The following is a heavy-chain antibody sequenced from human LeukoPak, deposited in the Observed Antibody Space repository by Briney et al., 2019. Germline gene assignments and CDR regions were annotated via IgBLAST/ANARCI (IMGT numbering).Heavy chain of an antibody. CDR2: ITTSSTKV. J-gene: IGHJ4*02. Sequence: GGSLRVSCAASGFTFSTYNMNWVRQAPGNGLEGVSFITTSSTKVKYADAVKGRFTVSRDNDKNSLYLQMNSLRVEDTAVYYCARDFPGWGSFDYWGQGILVTVSS. D-gene: IGHD3-16*01. CDR3: ARDFPGWGSFDY. V-gene: IGHV3-48*01. CDR1: GFTFSTYN.